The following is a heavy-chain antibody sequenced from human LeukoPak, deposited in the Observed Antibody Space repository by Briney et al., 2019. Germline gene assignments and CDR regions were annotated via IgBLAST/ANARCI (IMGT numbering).Heavy chain of an antibody. CDR2: ISGSGGST. V-gene: IGHV3-23*01. CDR1: GFTFSSYA. D-gene: IGHD6-19*01. Sequence: PGGSLRLSCAASGFTFSSYAMSWVRQAPGKGLEWVSAISGSGGSTYYADSVKGRFTISRDNSKNTLYLQMNSLRAEDTAVYYCAKAPGYSSGWYWFDPWGQGTLVTVSS. J-gene: IGHJ5*02. CDR3: AKAPGYSSGWYWFDP.